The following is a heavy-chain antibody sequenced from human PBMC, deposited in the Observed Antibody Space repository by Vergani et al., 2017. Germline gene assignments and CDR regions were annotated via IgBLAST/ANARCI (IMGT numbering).Heavy chain of an antibody. V-gene: IGHV1-69*12. J-gene: IGHJ4*02. CDR3: ARNSGSYYPYYFDY. Sequence: QVQLVQSGAEVKKPGSSVKVSCKASGGTFSSYAISWVRQAPGQGLEWMGGIIPIFGTANYAQKFQGRVTITADESTSTDYMELSSLRSEDTAVYYCARNSGSYYPYYFDYWGQGTLVTVSS. CDR1: GGTFSSYA. D-gene: IGHD1-26*01. CDR2: IIPIFGTA.